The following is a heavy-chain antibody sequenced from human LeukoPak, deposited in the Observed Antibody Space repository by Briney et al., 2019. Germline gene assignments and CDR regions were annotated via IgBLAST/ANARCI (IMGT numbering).Heavy chain of an antibody. CDR2: IYYSGST. Sequence: SETLSLTCTVSGGSIGSTTYYWGWIRQPPGKELECIGSIYYSGSTYYNPSLKSRVTISLDSSKNQFSLKLSSVTAADTAVYYCARHKQSGTYYDAFDIWGQGTMVTVSS. CDR1: GGSIGSTTYY. CDR3: ARHKQSGTYYDAFDI. J-gene: IGHJ3*02. V-gene: IGHV4-39*01. D-gene: IGHD1-26*01.